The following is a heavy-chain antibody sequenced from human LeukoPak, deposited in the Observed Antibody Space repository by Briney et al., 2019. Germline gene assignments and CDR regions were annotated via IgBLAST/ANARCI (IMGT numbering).Heavy chain of an antibody. Sequence: SETLSLTCTVSGGSISSSSYYWGWIRQPPGKGLEWIGSIYYSGSTYYNPPLKSRVTISVDTSKNQFSLKLSSVTAADTAVYYCARRGRRAAAAFDYWGQGTLVTVSS. CDR1: GGSISSSSYY. J-gene: IGHJ4*02. V-gene: IGHV4-39*01. CDR2: IYYSGST. D-gene: IGHD6-13*01. CDR3: ARRGRRAAAAFDY.